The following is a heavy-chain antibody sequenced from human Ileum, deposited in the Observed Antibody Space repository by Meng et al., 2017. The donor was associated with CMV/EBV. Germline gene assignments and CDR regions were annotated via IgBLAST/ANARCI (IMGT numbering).Heavy chain of an antibody. V-gene: IGHV4-39*07. D-gene: IGHD4-17*01. J-gene: IGHJ6*02. CDR1: GGSISSSSYY. Sequence: SETLSLTCIVSGGSISSSSYYWGWIRQPPGKGLEWIGTIYYSGSTYYNPTLKSRVTISVDTSKNQFSLKLSSVTAADTAMYYCARDRPYGDFYYNYAMDVWGQGTTVTGAS. CDR3: ARDRPYGDFYYNYAMDV. CDR2: IYYSGST.